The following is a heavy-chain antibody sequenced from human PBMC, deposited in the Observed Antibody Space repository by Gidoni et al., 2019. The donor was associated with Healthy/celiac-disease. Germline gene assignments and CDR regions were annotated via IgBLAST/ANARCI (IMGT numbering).Heavy chain of an antibody. V-gene: IGHV3-74*01. CDR1: GFTFSSHC. CDR3: ARGTGGYCSGGSCYRYGAFDI. J-gene: IGHJ3*02. D-gene: IGHD2-15*01. CDR2: INSDGSST. Sequence: EVQLVESGGGLVQPGGPLRLSCAASGFTFSSHCMHWVRQAPGKGLVWVSRINSDGSSTSYADSVKGRFTISRDNAKNTRYLQMNSLRAEDTAVYYCARGTGGYCSGGSCYRYGAFDIWGQGTMVTVSS.